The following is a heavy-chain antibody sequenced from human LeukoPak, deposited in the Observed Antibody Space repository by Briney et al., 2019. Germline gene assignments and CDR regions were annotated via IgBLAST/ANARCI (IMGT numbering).Heavy chain of an antibody. CDR1: GGTFSSYA. CDR3: ASGEDIVVVPAAMDYYYYYMDV. D-gene: IGHD2-2*01. V-gene: IGHV1-69*13. J-gene: IGHJ6*03. Sequence: SVKVSCKASGGTFSSYAISWVRQAPGQGLEWMGGIIPIFGIANYAQKFQGRVTITADESTSTAYMELSSLRSEDTAVYYCASGEDIVVVPAAMDYYYYYMDVWGKGTTVTVSS. CDR2: IIPIFGIA.